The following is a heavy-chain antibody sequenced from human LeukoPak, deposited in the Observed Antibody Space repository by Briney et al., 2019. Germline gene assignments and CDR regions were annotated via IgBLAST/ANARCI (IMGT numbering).Heavy chain of an antibody. D-gene: IGHD7-27*01. CDR2: ISSSDNTI. CDR3: ARDINWVGGY. J-gene: IGHJ4*02. CDR1: GFTFGSYE. V-gene: IGHV3-48*03. Sequence: GGSLRLSCAASGFTFGSYEMNWVRQAPGKGLEWVSYISSSDNTIHYADSVKGRFTISRDNAKNSLYLQMNSLRAEDTAVYYCARDINWVGGYWGQGTLVTVSS.